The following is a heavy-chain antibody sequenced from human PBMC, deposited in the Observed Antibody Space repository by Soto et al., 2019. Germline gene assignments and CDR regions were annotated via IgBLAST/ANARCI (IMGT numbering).Heavy chain of an antibody. V-gene: IGHV3-33*01. CDR1: GFTFSSYG. Sequence: GGSLRLSCAASGFTFSSYGMHWVRQAPGKGLEWVAVIWYDGSNKYYADSVKGRFTISRDNSKNTLYLQMNSLRAEDTAVYYCARDDYYGSGSYYDYYYYGMDVWGQGTTVTVSS. CDR3: ARDDYYGSGSYYDYYYYGMDV. J-gene: IGHJ6*02. CDR2: IWYDGSNK. D-gene: IGHD3-10*01.